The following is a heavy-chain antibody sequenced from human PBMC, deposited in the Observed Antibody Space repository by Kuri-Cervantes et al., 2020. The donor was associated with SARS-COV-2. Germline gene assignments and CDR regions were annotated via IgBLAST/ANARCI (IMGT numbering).Heavy chain of an antibody. Sequence: GSLRLSCTASGFTFGDYAMSWIRQPPGKGLEWIGYICYSGSTNYNPSLKSRVTISVDTSKNQFSLKLTSVTAADTAVYYCARGKAEITMIVVVITSGSYYFDYWGQGTLVTVSS. D-gene: IGHD3-22*01. CDR1: GFTFGDYA. J-gene: IGHJ4*02. V-gene: IGHV4-59*12. CDR3: ARGKAEITMIVVVITSGSYYFDY. CDR2: ICYSGST.